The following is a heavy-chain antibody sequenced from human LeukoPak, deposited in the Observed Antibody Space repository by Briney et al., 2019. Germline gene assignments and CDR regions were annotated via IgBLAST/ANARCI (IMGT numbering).Heavy chain of an antibody. V-gene: IGHV3-43D*03. CDR2: ISWDGGST. J-gene: IGHJ5*02. D-gene: IGHD6-13*01. CDR3: AKGSYSSSWRGWFDP. Sequence: GGSLRLSCAASGFTFDDYAMHWVRQAPGKGLEWVSLISWDGGSTYYADSVKGRFTISRDNSKNSLYLQMNSLRAEDTALYYCAKGSYSSSWRGWFDPWGQGTLVTVSS. CDR1: GFTFDDYA.